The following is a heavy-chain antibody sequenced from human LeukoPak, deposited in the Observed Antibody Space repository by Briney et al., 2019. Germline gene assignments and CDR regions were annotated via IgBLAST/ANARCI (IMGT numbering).Heavy chain of an antibody. CDR2: VNPNSCGTNPNSGGT. J-gene: IGHJ4*02. D-gene: IGHD6-25*01. CDR1: GYTFTGYY. Sequence: ASVKVSCKTSGYTFTGYYIHWVRQAPGQGLEWMGWVNPNSCGTNPNSGGTKYAQKFQGRVTMTRDTSISTAFMELGGLTSDDTAVYYCARGPPSSGSVGDDYWGQGTLVTVSS. V-gene: IGHV1-2*02. CDR3: ARGPPSSGSVGDDY.